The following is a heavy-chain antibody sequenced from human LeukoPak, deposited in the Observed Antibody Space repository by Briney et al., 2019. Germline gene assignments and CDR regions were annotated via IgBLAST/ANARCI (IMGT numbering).Heavy chain of an antibody. CDR2: INHSGST. J-gene: IGHJ5*02. V-gene: IGHV4-34*01. CDR3: ASGRPVGIAAAASNWFDP. CDR1: GGSFSGYY. D-gene: IGHD6-13*01. Sequence: SETLSLTCAVYGGSFSGYYWSWIRQPPGKGLEWIGEINHSGSTNYNPSLTSRVTISVDTSKNQFSLKLSSVTAADTAVYYCASGRPVGIAAAASNWFDPWGQGTLVTVSS.